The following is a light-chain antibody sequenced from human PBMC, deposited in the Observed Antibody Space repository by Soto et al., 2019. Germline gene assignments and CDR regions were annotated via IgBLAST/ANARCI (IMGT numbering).Light chain of an antibody. V-gene: IGKV1-12*01. CDR1: QGISNW. Sequence: DIQMTQSPSSVSASVGDRVTITCRATQGISNWLAWYQQKPGQAPKLLIYAATSLQDGVPLRFSGSGSGADFTLTISALQPEDFATYYCQQANSLPPTFGGGTKVEIK. CDR2: AAT. CDR3: QQANSLPPT. J-gene: IGKJ4*01.